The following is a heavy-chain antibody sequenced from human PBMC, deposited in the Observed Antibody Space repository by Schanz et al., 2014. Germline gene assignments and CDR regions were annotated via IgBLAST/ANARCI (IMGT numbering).Heavy chain of an antibody. CDR1: GFSVSSNY. J-gene: IGHJ4*02. D-gene: IGHD3-22*01. V-gene: IGHV3-66*01. Sequence: VQLVESGGGLIQPGGSLRLSCAVSGFSVSSNYMSWVRQAPGKGLEWVSVIYSGGSTYYADSVKGRFTISRDNSKNTLYLQMNSLRAEDTAVYYCARYYETSYYPLYYCDYWGQGTLVTVSS. CDR2: IYSGGST. CDR3: ARYYETSYYPLYYCDY.